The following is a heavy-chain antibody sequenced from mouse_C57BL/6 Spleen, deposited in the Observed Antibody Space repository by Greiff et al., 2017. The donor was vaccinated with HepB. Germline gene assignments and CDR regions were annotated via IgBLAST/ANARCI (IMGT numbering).Heavy chain of an antibody. D-gene: IGHD1-1*01. Sequence: VQLKESGPGMVKPSQSLSLTCTVTGYSITSGYDWHWIRHFPGNKLEWMGYISYSGSTNYNPSLKSRTSITHDTSKNHFFLKLNSVTTEDTATYYWARGSRYFDYWGQGTTLTVSS. CDR1: GYSITSGYD. V-gene: IGHV3-1*01. CDR2: ISYSGST. J-gene: IGHJ2*01. CDR3: ARGSRYFDY.